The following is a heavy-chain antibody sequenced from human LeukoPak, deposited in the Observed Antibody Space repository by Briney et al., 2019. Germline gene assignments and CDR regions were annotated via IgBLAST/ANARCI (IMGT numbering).Heavy chain of an antibody. D-gene: IGHD2/OR15-2a*01. CDR1: ALIFDNAW. CDR3: ATDTFYMKGLDP. Sequence: GGALLLPCSASALIFDNAWMNWFRRPPGRGGEGLGRFKSKIDGGAIDYATPVKGRFTMSRDDSKKTLYLKMNSLKTEDTARYYCATDTFYMKGLDPWGQGTLVIVSS. V-gene: IGHV3-15*07. CDR2: FKSKIDGGAI. J-gene: IGHJ5*02.